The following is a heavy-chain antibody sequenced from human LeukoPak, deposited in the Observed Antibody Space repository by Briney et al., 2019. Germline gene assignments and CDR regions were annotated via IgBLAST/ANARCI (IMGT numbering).Heavy chain of an antibody. V-gene: IGHV3-74*01. J-gene: IGHJ4*02. D-gene: IGHD5-24*01. CDR1: GFTFSSYW. Sequence: GGSLRLSCAASGFTFSSYWMHWVRQAPGKGLVWVSRISSDASITSYADPVKGRFTISRDNAKNTLYLQMNSLRVEDTAVYYCARVADGYNYFDYWGQGTLVTVSS. CDR2: ISSDASIT. CDR3: ARVADGYNYFDY.